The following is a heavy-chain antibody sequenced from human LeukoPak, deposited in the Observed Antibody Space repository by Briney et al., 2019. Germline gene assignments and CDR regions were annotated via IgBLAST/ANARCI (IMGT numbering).Heavy chain of an antibody. CDR1: GFTFSSYS. V-gene: IGHV3-48*01. D-gene: IGHD2-2*01. J-gene: IGHJ5*02. CDR3: ARDAAGCSGTSCLFNWFDP. Sequence: GGSLRLSCAASGFTFSSYSMNWVRQAPGQGLEWVSYISSTSSTIYYADSVKGRFTISRDSAKSSLYLQMNSLRAEDTAVYYCARDAAGCSGTSCLFNWFDPWGQGTLVTVSS. CDR2: ISSTSSTI.